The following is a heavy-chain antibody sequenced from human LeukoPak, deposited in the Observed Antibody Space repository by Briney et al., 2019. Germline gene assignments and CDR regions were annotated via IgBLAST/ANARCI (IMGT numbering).Heavy chain of an antibody. CDR1: GYTFTTYY. Sequence: GASVKVSCKASGYTFTTYYMHWVRQAPGQGFEWMGIINPSGGTTNYAQKFQGRVTMTEDTSTDTAYMELSSLRSEDTAVYYCATVWYSSSWPNWFDPWGQGTLVTVSS. V-gene: IGHV1-46*01. CDR2: INPSGGTT. J-gene: IGHJ5*02. D-gene: IGHD6-13*01. CDR3: ATVWYSSSWPNWFDP.